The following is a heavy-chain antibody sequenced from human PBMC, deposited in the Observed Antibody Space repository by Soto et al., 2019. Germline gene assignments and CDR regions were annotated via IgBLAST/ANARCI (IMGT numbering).Heavy chain of an antibody. Sequence: PGGSLRLSCAASGFTFRSYTMDWVRQAPGKGLEWVSSISSSSSDIYYADSVKGRFTVSRDNAKNSLYLQMNSLRAEDTAVYYCASLVAAPSSFSSYYYGMDVWGQGTTVPVSS. J-gene: IGHJ6*02. CDR2: ISSSSSDI. D-gene: IGHD6-6*01. V-gene: IGHV3-21*01. CDR3: ASLVAAPSSFSSYYYGMDV. CDR1: GFTFRSYT.